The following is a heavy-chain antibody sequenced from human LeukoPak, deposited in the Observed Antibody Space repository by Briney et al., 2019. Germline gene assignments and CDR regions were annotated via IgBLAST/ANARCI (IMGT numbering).Heavy chain of an antibody. J-gene: IGHJ4*02. Sequence: GGSLRLSCAASGFTFSNAWMSWVRQAPGKGLEWGGRIKSKTDGGTTDYAAPVKGRFTISRDDSKNTLYLQMNSLKTEDTAVYYCTTEDFWSGYYSDYWGQGTLVTVSS. CDR1: GFTFSNAW. D-gene: IGHD3-3*01. V-gene: IGHV3-15*01. CDR3: TTEDFWSGYYSDY. CDR2: IKSKTDGGTT.